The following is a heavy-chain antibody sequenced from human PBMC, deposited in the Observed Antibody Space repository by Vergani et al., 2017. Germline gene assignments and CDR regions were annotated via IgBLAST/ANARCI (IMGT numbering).Heavy chain of an antibody. J-gene: IGHJ4*02. CDR3: ARRVLDYTEYFDY. D-gene: IGHD4-11*01. V-gene: IGHV5-51*01. CDR1: GYSFTSYW. Sequence: EVQLVPSGAEVKKPGESLTISCKGSGYSFTSYWIGWVRQMPGKGLEWMGIIYPGDSDTRYSPSFQGQVTISADKSISTAYLQWSSLKASDTAMYYCARRVLDYTEYFDYWGQGTLVTVSS. CDR2: IYPGDSDT.